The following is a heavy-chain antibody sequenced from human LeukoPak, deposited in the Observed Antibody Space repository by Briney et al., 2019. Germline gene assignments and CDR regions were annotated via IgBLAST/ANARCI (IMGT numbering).Heavy chain of an antibody. CDR1: GFTFSSYW. J-gene: IGHJ6*02. CDR2: INSDGSST. Sequence: PGGSLRLSCAASGFTFSSYWMHWVRQAPGKGLVWVSRINSDGSSTSYADSVKGRFTISRDNAKNTLYLQMNSLRAEDTAVYYCARVEAADYYYYYGMDVWGQGTLVTVSS. V-gene: IGHV3-74*01. CDR3: ARVEAADYYYYYGMDV.